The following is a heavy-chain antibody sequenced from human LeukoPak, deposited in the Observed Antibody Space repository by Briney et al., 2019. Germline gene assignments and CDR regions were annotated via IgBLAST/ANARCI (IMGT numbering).Heavy chain of an antibody. Sequence: GGSLRLSCAASGFTFDDYAMHWVRRAPGKGLEWVSGISWNSGSIGYADSVKGRFTISRDNAKNSLYLQMNSLRAEDTALYYCAKATYSSSSFNYFDYWGQGTLVTVSS. V-gene: IGHV3-9*01. J-gene: IGHJ4*02. CDR3: AKATYSSSSFNYFDY. CDR1: GFTFDDYA. D-gene: IGHD6-6*01. CDR2: ISWNSGSI.